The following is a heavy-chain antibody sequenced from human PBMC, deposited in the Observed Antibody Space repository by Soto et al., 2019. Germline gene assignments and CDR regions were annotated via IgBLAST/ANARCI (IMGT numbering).Heavy chain of an antibody. CDR2: MNPNSGNT. Sequence: GASVKVSCKASGYTFTSYDINWVRQATGQGLEWMGWMNPNSGNTGYAQKFQGRVTMTRNTSISTAYMELSSLRSEDTAVYYCARASQRFEYGDIYYFEYWGQGTLHNVS. D-gene: IGHD2-21*01. CDR3: ARASQRFEYGDIYYFEY. J-gene: IGHJ4*02. V-gene: IGHV1-8*01. CDR1: GYTFTSYD.